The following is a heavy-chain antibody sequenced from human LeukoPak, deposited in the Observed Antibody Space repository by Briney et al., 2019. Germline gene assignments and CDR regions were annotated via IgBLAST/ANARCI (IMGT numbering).Heavy chain of an antibody. CDR1: GGTFSAFA. CDR3: AKGGHYDVDALDV. D-gene: IGHD3-22*01. V-gene: IGHV1-69*04. J-gene: IGHJ6*02. CDR2: IIPYVGTP. Sequence: SVKVSCETSGGTFSAFAISWVRQAPGQGLEWMGRIIPYVGTPKYAQKLEGRVTITADKSTSTSYMELSSLASDDTAVYYCAKGGHYDVDALDVWGQGTTVTVSS.